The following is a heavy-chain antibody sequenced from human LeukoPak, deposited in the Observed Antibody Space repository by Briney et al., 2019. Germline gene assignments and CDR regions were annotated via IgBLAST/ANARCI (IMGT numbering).Heavy chain of an antibody. D-gene: IGHD3-9*01. CDR3: ASPSAVLRYFDWQELDY. Sequence: GASVKVSCKASGYIFTNFGIRGVRQARGQGLEWMGWITGYNGNTKYVKNFQGRVTMTTDTSTSKEYMELSSLRSEDTAVYYCASPSAVLRYFDWQELDYWGQGTLVTVSS. CDR2: ITGYNGNT. CDR1: GYIFTNFG. J-gene: IGHJ4*02. V-gene: IGHV1-18*01.